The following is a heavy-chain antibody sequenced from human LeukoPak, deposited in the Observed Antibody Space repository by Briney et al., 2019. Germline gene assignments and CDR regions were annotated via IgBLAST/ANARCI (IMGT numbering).Heavy chain of an antibody. Sequence: ASVKVSCKASGGTFSSYAINWVRQATGQGLEWMGWMNPNSGNTGYAQKFQGRVTMTRNTSISTAYMELSSLRSEDTAVYYCARSLPASKVVHYYYYMDVWGKGTTVTVSS. D-gene: IGHD2-2*01. V-gene: IGHV1-8*02. CDR3: ARSLPASKVVHYYYYMDV. CDR1: GGTFSSYA. J-gene: IGHJ6*03. CDR2: MNPNSGNT.